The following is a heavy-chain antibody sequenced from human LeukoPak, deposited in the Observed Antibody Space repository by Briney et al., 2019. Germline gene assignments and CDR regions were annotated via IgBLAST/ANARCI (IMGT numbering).Heavy chain of an antibody. V-gene: IGHV4-61*02. J-gene: IGHJ4*02. CDR2: IFNTGST. CDR1: GDSIGRGSYY. CDR3: ARDICGYNYGCFDS. D-gene: IGHD5-18*01. Sequence: PSETLSLTCAVSGDSIGRGSYYWGWIRQPAGKAPEWIGRIFNTGSTSYNPSLKSRVTISVDTSKNQSSLNLRSVTAADTAVYYCARDICGYNYGCFDSWGQGTLVTVSS.